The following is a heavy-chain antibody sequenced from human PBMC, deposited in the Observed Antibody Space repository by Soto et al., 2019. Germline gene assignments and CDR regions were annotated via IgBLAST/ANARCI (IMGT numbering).Heavy chain of an antibody. CDR1: GFTFSSYG. CDR2: IWYDGSNK. D-gene: IGHD3-22*01. V-gene: IGHV3-33*01. Sequence: QVQLVESGGGVVQPGRSLRLSCAASGFTFSSYGMHWVRQAPGKGLEWVAVIWYDGSNKYYADSVKGRFTISRDNSKNTLYLQMNSLGAEDTAVYYCARDFRAYYYDSSGYPEFDYWGQGTLVTVSS. CDR3: ARDFRAYYYDSSGYPEFDY. J-gene: IGHJ4*02.